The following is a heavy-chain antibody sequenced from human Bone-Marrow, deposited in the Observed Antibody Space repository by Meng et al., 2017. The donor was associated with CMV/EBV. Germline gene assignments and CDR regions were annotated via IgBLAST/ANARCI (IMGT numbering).Heavy chain of an antibody. CDR2: ISWDGGST. Sequence: GGSLRLSCAASGFTFDDYAMHWVRQAPGKGLEWVSLISWDGGSTYYADSVKGRFTISRGNSKNSLYLQMNSLRAEDTALYYCAKDDSSGYYPDYWGQGTLVTVSS. CDR3: AKDDSSGYYPDY. J-gene: IGHJ4*02. CDR1: GFTFDDYA. D-gene: IGHD3-22*01. V-gene: IGHV3-43D*03.